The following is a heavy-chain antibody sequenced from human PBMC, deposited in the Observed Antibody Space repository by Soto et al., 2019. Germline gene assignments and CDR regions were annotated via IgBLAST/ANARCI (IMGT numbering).Heavy chain of an antibody. J-gene: IGHJ6*02. V-gene: IGHV4-59*01. Sequence: QVQLQESGPGLVKPSETLSLTCTVSGGSISSYYWSWIRQPPGKGLEWIGYIYHSGSTNYNPSLKSPVTISVDTSKNQFSLKLSSVTAADTAVYYCARAGGRGGVTHYYYYGMDVWGQGTTVTVSS. D-gene: IGHD2-21*02. CDR3: ARAGGRGGVTHYYYYGMDV. CDR1: GGSISSYY. CDR2: IYHSGST.